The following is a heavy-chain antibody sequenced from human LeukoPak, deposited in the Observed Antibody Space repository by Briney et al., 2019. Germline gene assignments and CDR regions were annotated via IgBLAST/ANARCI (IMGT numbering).Heavy chain of an antibody. D-gene: IGHD3-22*01. Sequence: GESLKISRKGSGCSFTSYWIGWVRQMPGKGLEWMGIIYPGDSDTRYSPSFQGQVTISADKSISTAYLQWSSLKASDTAMYYCARTYYYDSSGFRLDYWGQGTLVTVSS. CDR3: ARTYYYDSSGFRLDY. J-gene: IGHJ4*02. V-gene: IGHV5-51*01. CDR2: IYPGDSDT. CDR1: GCSFTSYW.